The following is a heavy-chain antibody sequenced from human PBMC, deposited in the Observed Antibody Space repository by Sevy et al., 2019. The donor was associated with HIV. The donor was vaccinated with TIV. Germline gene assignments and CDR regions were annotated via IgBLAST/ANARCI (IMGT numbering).Heavy chain of an antibody. D-gene: IGHD4-4*01. CDR2: IKQDGSEK. V-gene: IGHV3-7*01. Sequence: GGSLRLSCAASGFSFTWYWMSWVRQTPEKGLEWVANIKQDGSEKNYVDSVKGRFTISRDSSKNTLYLQMNSLTTEDTAVYYCARDLRSNYNNYFDPWGQGTLVTVSS. CDR1: GFSFTWYW. CDR3: ARDLRSNYNNYFDP. J-gene: IGHJ5*02.